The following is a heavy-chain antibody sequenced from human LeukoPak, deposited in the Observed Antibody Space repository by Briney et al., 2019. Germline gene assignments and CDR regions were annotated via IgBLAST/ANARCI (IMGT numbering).Heavy chain of an antibody. CDR3: ATSYDSKTAPYDL. CDR2: IYTTGRS. CDR1: GGYINSFC. Sequence: SETLSLTCSVSGGYINSFCWSWVRQPPGKGLEWIGYIYTTGRSDYNPSFKSRVTMSIDASKNQVSMELKFLTAADTAVYYCATSYDSKTAPYDLWGQGTLVSVSS. V-gene: IGHV4-4*08. J-gene: IGHJ5*02. D-gene: IGHD3-3*01.